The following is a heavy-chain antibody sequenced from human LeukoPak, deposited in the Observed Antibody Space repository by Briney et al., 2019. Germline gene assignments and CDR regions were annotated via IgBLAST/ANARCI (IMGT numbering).Heavy chain of an antibody. D-gene: IGHD1-26*01. CDR3: ARAPHSGSYDRRTDYFDY. CDR2: IIPIVGTA. Sequence: SVKVSCKAAGGTCSSYAISGGRRAPGQGREGMGGIIPIVGTANSAQKFQGRVTITTDESTSTAYMELSSLRPEDTAVNYCARAPHSGSYDRRTDYFDYWGQGTLVTVSS. V-gene: IGHV1-69*05. CDR1: GGTCSSYA. J-gene: IGHJ4*02.